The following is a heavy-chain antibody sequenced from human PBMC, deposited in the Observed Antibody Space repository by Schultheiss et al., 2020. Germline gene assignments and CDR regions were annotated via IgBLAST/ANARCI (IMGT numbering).Heavy chain of an antibody. J-gene: IGHJ4*02. Sequence: GESLKISCAASGFTFSSYAMSWVRQAPGKGLEWVSAISGSGGSTYYADSVKGRFTISRDNSKNTLYLQMNSLRAEDTAVYYCAKRSGRYFFDYWGQGTLVTVSS. CDR1: GFTFSSYA. CDR2: ISGSGGST. V-gene: IGHV3-23*01. D-gene: IGHD6-19*01. CDR3: AKRSGRYFFDY.